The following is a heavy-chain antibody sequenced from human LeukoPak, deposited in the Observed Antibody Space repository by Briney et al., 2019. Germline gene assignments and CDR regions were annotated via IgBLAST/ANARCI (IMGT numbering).Heavy chain of an antibody. D-gene: IGHD3-22*01. Sequence: ASVKVSCKASGYTFTGYYMHWVRQAPGQGLEWMGWINPNSGGTNYAQKFQGRVTMTRDTSISTAYMELSRLRSDDTAVYYCARVDTMIVVVFDYWGQGTLVTVSS. CDR1: GYTFTGYY. V-gene: IGHV1-2*02. CDR2: INPNSGGT. J-gene: IGHJ4*02. CDR3: ARVDTMIVVVFDY.